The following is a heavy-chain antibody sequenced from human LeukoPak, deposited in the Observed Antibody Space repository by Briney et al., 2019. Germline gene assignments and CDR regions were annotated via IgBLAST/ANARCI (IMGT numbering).Heavy chain of an antibody. D-gene: IGHD3-9*01. V-gene: IGHV1-24*01. Sequence: ASVKVSCKVSGYTLTELSMHWVRQAPGKGLEWMGGFDPEDGETIYAQKFQGRVTMTEDTSADTAYTELRSLRSDDTAVYYCASGLYDILTGYYNRNDYWGQGTLVTVSS. J-gene: IGHJ4*02. CDR2: FDPEDGET. CDR1: GYTLTELS. CDR3: ASGLYDILTGYYNRNDY.